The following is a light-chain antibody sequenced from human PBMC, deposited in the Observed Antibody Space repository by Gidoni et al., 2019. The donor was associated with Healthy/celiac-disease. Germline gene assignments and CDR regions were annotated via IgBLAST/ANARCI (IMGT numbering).Light chain of an antibody. Sequence: SYVLTQPPSVSVAPGKTARITRGGNNIGSKSVHWYQQKPGQAPVLVIYYDSDRPSEIPGRFSGSNSGNTATLTISGVEAGDEADYYCQVWDSNSDHVVFGGGTKLTVL. CDR2: YDS. V-gene: IGLV3-21*04. CDR3: QVWDSNSDHVV. J-gene: IGLJ2*01. CDR1: NIGSKS.